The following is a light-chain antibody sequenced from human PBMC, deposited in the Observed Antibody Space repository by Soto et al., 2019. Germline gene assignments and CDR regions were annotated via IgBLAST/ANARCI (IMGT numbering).Light chain of an antibody. J-gene: IGLJ2*01. CDR2: EGS. CDR1: SSDVGSYNL. CDR3: CSYAGSSTFHVV. V-gene: IGLV2-23*03. Sequence: QSALTQPASVSGSPGQSITISCTGTSSDVGSYNLVSWYQQHPGKAPKLTIYEGSKRPSGVSNRFSGSKSGNTASLTISGLQAEDEADYYCCSYAGSSTFHVVFGGGTKLTVL.